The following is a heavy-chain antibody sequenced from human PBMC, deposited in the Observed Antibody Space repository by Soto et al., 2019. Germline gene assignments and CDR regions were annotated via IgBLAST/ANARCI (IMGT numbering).Heavy chain of an antibody. D-gene: IGHD2-15*01. J-gene: IGHJ6*02. Sequence: GGSLRLSCAASGFTFSSYGMHWVRQAPGKGLEWVAVIWDDGSNKYYADSVKGRFTISRDNSKNTLYLQMNSLRAEDTAVYYCAREMTVVTPNYGMDVWGQGTTVTVSS. CDR2: IWDDGSNK. CDR3: AREMTVVTPNYGMDV. CDR1: GFTFSSYG. V-gene: IGHV3-33*01.